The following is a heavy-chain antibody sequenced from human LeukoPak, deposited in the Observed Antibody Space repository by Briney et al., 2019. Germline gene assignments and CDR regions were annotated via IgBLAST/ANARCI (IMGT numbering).Heavy chain of an antibody. J-gene: IGHJ4*02. Sequence: WGSLRLSCAASGFTFSSYPMTWVRQAPGKGLEWVSAITASGSTTYYGDSVKGRFTISRDNSKNTLYLQMNRLRAEDTAVYYCAKELRMTVWGQGSLVTVSA. CDR1: GFTFSSYP. V-gene: IGHV3-23*01. D-gene: IGHD2-21*02. CDR2: ITASGSTT. CDR3: AKELRMTV.